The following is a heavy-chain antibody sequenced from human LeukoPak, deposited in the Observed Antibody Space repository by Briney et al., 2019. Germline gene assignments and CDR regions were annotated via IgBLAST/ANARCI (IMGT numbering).Heavy chain of an antibody. V-gene: IGHV4-59*11. CDR2: IYHSGST. J-gene: IGHJ4*02. CDR1: GGSISSHY. CDR3: ARDRGPLGVDY. Sequence: PSETLSLTCTVSGGSISSHYWSWIRQPPGKGLEWIGYIYHSGSTYYNPSLKSRVTISVDRSKNQFSLKLSSVTAADTAVYYCARDRGPLGVDYWGEGTLVTVSS. D-gene: IGHD7-27*01.